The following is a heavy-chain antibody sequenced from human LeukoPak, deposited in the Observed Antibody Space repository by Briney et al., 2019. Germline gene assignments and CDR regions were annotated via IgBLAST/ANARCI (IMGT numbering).Heavy chain of an antibody. CDR3: ARGADFWSGFDY. Sequence: PSETLSLTCTVSGGSISSYYWSWIRQPPGKGLEWIGYIYYSGSTNYNPSLESRVTISVDTSKNQFSLKLSSVTAADTAVYYCARGADFWSGFDYWGQGTLVTVSS. CDR1: GGSISSYY. J-gene: IGHJ4*02. CDR2: IYYSGST. D-gene: IGHD3-3*01. V-gene: IGHV4-59*01.